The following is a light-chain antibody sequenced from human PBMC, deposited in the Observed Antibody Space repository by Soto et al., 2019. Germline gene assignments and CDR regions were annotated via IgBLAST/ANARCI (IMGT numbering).Light chain of an antibody. J-gene: IGKJ4*01. CDR1: QIVFHSSQNKSS. V-gene: IGKV4-1*01. CDR3: QQCSDIPLT. Sequence: DIVMTHSPESLSVSLGESATINCNSIQIVFHSSQNKSSLAWYQQKPGQPPKLLISWASTREFGVPDRFSGSGSGTDFTLTISSLQAEDVAVYYCQQCSDIPLTLGGGTKVDIK. CDR2: WAS.